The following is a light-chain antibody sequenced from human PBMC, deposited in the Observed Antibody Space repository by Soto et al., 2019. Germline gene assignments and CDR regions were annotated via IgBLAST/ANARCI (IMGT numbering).Light chain of an antibody. CDR2: DVT. V-gene: IGLV2-14*03. CDR1: SSDVGGYKY. Sequence: HSALTQPASVSGSPGQSITISCTGTSSDVGGYKYVSWYQQHPGKAPKLMIYDVTNRPSGVSNRFSGSKSGSTASLTISGLQAEDEADYYCSSYTSSSTRVFGGGTKVTVL. CDR3: SSYTSSSTRV. J-gene: IGLJ2*01.